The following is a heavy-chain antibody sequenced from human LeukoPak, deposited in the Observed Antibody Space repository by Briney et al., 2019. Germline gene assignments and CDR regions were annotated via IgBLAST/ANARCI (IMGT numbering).Heavy chain of an antibody. CDR1: GGSISSYY. CDR3: ARGARNDRSDY. V-gene: IGHV4-4*07. CDR2: IYTSGIT. D-gene: IGHD3-22*01. J-gene: IGHJ4*02. Sequence: SETLSLTCTVSGGSISSYYGSWIRQPAGKGLEWFGRIYTSGITRYNPSLGSRVTMSVDTSKNQLSLRLSSVTAADTAVYYCARGARNDRSDYWGQGTLVTVSS.